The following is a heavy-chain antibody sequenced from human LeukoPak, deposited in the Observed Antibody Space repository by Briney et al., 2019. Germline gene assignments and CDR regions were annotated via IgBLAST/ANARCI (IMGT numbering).Heavy chain of an antibody. CDR3: ATSPARSGTLDPDVPEYFDY. J-gene: IGHJ4*02. CDR1: GGTFSSYA. CDR2: IIPIFGTA. D-gene: IGHD3-10*01. V-gene: IGHV1-69*05. Sequence: PVKVSCKASGGTFSSYAISWVRQAPGQGLEWMGGIIPIFGTANYAQKFQGRVTITTDESTSTAYMELSSLRSEDTAVYYCATSPARSGTLDPDVPEYFDYWGQGTLVTVSS.